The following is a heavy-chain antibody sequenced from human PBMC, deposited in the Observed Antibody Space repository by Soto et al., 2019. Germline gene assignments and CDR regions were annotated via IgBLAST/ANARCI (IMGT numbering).Heavy chain of an antibody. CDR2: IYHSGST. V-gene: IGHV4-30-2*02. CDR1: GGSISSGVYS. CDR3: AHSVSIFGVITQNWFDP. Sequence: PSETLSLTCAVSGGSISSGVYSWSWIRQPPGKGLEWIGYIYHSGSTYYNPSLKNRFTITKDTSRNQVVLTMANMDPVDTATYYCAHSVSIFGVITQNWFDPWGQGTLVTVSS. J-gene: IGHJ5*02. D-gene: IGHD3-3*01.